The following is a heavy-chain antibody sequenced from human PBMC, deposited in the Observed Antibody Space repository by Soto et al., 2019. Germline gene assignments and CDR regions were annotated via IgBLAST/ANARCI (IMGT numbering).Heavy chain of an antibody. CDR2: LSDRGNYI. J-gene: IGHJ5*02. D-gene: IGHD2-2*01. V-gene: IGHV3-21*01. CDR3: AGTLIEATREVDR. CDR1: GLPLSNYN. Sequence: EVQLVESGGGLVKPGGSLRLSCAASGLPLSNYNMNCVRQAPEKGLEWFSALSDRGNYIHYADSVQGRFTISGDIGENPLYHQLHSRPSEDTVVYYCAGTLIEATREVDRWGQGTLVTVSS.